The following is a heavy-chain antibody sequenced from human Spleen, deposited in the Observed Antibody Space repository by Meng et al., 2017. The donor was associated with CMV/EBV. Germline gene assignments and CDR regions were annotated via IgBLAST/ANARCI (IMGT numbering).Heavy chain of an antibody. Sequence: ASVKVSCKASGYTFTTYYIHWARQAPGQRLEWMGWINPNSGGTNYAQKFEGRVTMTRDTSITTAYMELSRLRSDDTAIYYRATEKHIIVVPAVVYGMDVWGQGTTVTVSS. CDR3: ATEKHIIVVPAVVYGMDV. V-gene: IGHV1-2*02. CDR1: GYTFTTYY. J-gene: IGHJ6*02. CDR2: INPNSGGT. D-gene: IGHD3-16*02.